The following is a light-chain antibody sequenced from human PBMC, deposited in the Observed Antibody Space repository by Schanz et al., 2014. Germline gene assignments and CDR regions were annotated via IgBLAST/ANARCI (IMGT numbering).Light chain of an antibody. J-gene: IGKJ1*01. CDR1: QSVSSN. V-gene: IGKV3-20*01. CDR3: QQYETSPAT. Sequence: EIVMTQSAATLSVSPGERATLSCRASQSVSSNLAWYQQKPGQAPRLLIYATSRRATGISDRFSGSGSGTDFTLTITRLEPEDFAVYYCQQYETSPATFGQGTKVDIK. CDR2: ATS.